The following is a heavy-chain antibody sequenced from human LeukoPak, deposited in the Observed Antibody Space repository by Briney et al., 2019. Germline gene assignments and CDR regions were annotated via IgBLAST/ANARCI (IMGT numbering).Heavy chain of an antibody. D-gene: IGHD1-26*01. CDR1: GGSISSYY. CDR3: ARVVVGATAPIDAFDI. Sequence: SETLSLTCTVSGGSISSYYWGWIRQPPGKGLEWIGYIYYSGSTNYNPYLKSRVTISVDTSKNQFSLKLSSVTAVDTAVYYCARVVVGATAPIDAFDIWGQGTMVTVSS. CDR2: IYYSGST. V-gene: IGHV4-59*01. J-gene: IGHJ3*02.